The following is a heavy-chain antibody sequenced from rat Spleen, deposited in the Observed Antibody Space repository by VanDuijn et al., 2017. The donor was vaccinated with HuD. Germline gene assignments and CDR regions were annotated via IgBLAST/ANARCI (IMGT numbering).Heavy chain of an antibody. V-gene: IGHV2-15*01. CDR1: GFSLTNFG. J-gene: IGHJ3*01. CDR3: TREGYNNWGAFAY. D-gene: IGHD1-10*01. CDR2: IWSGGST. Sequence: QVQLKESGPGLVQPSQTLSLTCTVSGFSLTNFGVTWVRQPPGKGLEWIGAIWSGGSTDYSSALKSRLRISRDTSKSQLLLKMNSLQTEDTAIYFCTREGYNNWGAFAYWGQGTLVTVSS.